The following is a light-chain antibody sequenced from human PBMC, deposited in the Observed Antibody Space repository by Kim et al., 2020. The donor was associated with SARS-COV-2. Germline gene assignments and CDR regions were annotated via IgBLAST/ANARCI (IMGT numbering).Light chain of an antibody. CDR1: KLGDKY. Sequence: SYELTQPPSVSVSPGQTASITCSGDKLGDKYACWYQQKPGQSPVLVIYQDTKRPSGIPERFSGSNSGNTATLTISGTQGMDEADYYCQSWDTSTAVFGGGTKVTVL. CDR3: QSWDTSTAV. V-gene: IGLV3-1*01. CDR2: QDT. J-gene: IGLJ1*01.